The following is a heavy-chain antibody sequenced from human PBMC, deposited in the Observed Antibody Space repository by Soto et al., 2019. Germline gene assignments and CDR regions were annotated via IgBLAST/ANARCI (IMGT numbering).Heavy chain of an antibody. D-gene: IGHD5-12*01. CDR3: AKDLTRRLRFDAFDI. V-gene: IGHV3-23*01. Sequence: EVQLLESGGGLVQPGGSLRLSCAASGFSFSSYAMSWVRQAPGKGLEWVSAISGSGGSTYYADSVKGRFTISRDNSKNTLYLQMNSMRAEDTAVYYCAKDLTRRLRFDAFDIWGQGTMVTVSS. CDR2: ISGSGGST. CDR1: GFSFSSYA. J-gene: IGHJ3*02.